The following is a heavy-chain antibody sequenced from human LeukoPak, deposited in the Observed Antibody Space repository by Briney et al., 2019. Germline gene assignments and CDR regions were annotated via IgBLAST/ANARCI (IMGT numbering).Heavy chain of an antibody. CDR2: IYYSGST. D-gene: IGHD3-22*01. Sequence: SETLSLTCTVSGGSISSYYWSWIRQPPGKGLEWIGYIYYSGSTNYNPSLKSRVTISVDTSKNQFSLKLSSVTAADTAVYYCARDYDSSGYYIDYWGQGTLVTVSS. CDR1: GGSISSYY. J-gene: IGHJ4*02. V-gene: IGHV4-59*12. CDR3: ARDYDSSGYYIDY.